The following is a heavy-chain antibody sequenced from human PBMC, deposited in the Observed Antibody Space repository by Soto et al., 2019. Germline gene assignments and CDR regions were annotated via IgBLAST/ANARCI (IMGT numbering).Heavy chain of an antibody. J-gene: IGHJ5*02. CDR1: GYTFTSHA. D-gene: IGHD6-13*01. Sequence: QVQLVQSGAEEKKPGASVKVSCKAYGYTFTSHAMHWVRQAPGQRLEWMGWINAGNGNTKYSQKFQGRVTITTDTSASTGYMELSSLRSEDTAVYYCARDEIAAAGTSWFDPWGQGTLITVSS. CDR2: INAGNGNT. V-gene: IGHV1-3*05. CDR3: ARDEIAAAGTSWFDP.